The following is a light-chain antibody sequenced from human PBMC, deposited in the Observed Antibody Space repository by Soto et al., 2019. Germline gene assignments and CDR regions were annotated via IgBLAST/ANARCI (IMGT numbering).Light chain of an antibody. V-gene: IGLV2-14*01. J-gene: IGLJ1*01. Sequence: QSALTQPASVSGSPGQSITIACTGTSSDIGGYNFVSWYQQHPGKAAKLLIYDVLNRPSGVSNRFSGSKSGNTASQTISWRTSEDEDPSYCHSSRHVSTDVLGNGTKFNVL. CDR3: HSSRHVSTDV. CDR2: DVL. CDR1: SSDIGGYNF.